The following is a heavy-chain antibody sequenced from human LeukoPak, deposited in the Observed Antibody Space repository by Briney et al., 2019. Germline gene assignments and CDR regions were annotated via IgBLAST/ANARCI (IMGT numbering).Heavy chain of an antibody. V-gene: IGHV3-7*01. CDR2: IKDDGSET. J-gene: IGHJ6*02. D-gene: IGHD7-27*01. CDR1: GFTFNKSW. Sequence: GGSLRLSCGTSGFTFNKSWMSWVRQAPGKGPEWVASIKDDGSETFHADSVRGRFTISRDNARGTLYVQMSTLRAEDTAVYYCATYTNWVAGDVWGQGTTVTVSS. CDR3: ATYTNWVAGDV.